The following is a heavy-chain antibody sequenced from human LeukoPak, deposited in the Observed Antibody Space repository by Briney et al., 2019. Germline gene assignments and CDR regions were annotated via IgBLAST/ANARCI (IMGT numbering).Heavy chain of an antibody. CDR1: GYTFTSYD. CDR3: AREPRISMVRGDYYYRDV. V-gene: IGHV1-8*01. CDR2: TNPNSGNS. J-gene: IGHJ6*03. D-gene: IGHD3-10*01. Sequence: ASVTVSCKGSGYTFTSYDFNLVRLATAPGQERMGWTNPNSGNSGYAQKCQGRVTMTKNTSISTAYMELSSLRSEDPAVYYCAREPRISMVRGDYYYRDVGGKGTTVSVSS.